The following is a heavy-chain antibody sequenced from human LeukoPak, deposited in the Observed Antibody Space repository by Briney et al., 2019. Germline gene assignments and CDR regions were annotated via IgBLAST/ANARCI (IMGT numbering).Heavy chain of an antibody. D-gene: IGHD2-21*01. V-gene: IGHV4-59*12. CDR2: IYYSGST. CDR1: GGSISSYY. Sequence: PSETLSLTCTVSGGSISSYYWSWIRQPPGKGLEWIGYIYYSGSTNYNPSLKSRVTMSVDTSKNQFSLKLSSVTAADTAVYYCARDPHRGDFDYWGQGTLVTVSS. CDR3: ARDPHRGDFDY. J-gene: IGHJ4*02.